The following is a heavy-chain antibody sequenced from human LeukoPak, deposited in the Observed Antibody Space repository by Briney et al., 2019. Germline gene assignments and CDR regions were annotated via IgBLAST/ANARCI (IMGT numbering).Heavy chain of an antibody. CDR3: ARGQPGGWYNFDY. CDR1: GGSVSSGGYS. D-gene: IGHD6-19*01. V-gene: IGHV4-30-2*01. CDR2: IYHSGST. J-gene: IGHJ4*02. Sequence: SETLSLTCAVSGGSVSSGGYSWSWIRQPPGKGLEWIGYIYHSGSTYYNPSLKSRVTISVDRSKNQFSLKLSSVTAADTAVYYCARGQPGGWYNFDYWGQGTLVTVSS.